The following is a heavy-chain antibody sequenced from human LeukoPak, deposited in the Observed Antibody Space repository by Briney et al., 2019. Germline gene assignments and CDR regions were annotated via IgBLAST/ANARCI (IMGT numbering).Heavy chain of an antibody. Sequence: PSETLSPTCTVSGDSITNYYWSWIRLPAGKGLEWIGRIYTSGNIDYNPSLKSRVTMSVDTTKNQFSLKLWSVTAADTAVFYCARESKSYDGSGYYHDSWGQGTLVTVSS. CDR1: GDSITNYY. J-gene: IGHJ4*02. V-gene: IGHV4-4*07. CDR3: ARESKSYDGSGYYHDS. CDR2: IYTSGNI. D-gene: IGHD3-22*01.